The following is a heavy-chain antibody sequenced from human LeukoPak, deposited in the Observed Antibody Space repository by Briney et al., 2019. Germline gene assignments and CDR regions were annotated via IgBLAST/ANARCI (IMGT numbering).Heavy chain of an antibody. J-gene: IGHJ4*02. V-gene: IGHV3-30-3*01. D-gene: IGHD4-17*01. CDR2: ISYDGNNK. CDR3: ATLPT. CDR1: GFTFSSYA. Sequence: PGGSLTLSCAASGFTFSSYAMHWVRQAPGKGLEWVAVISYDGNNKYYADSVKGRFTISRDNSKNTLYLQMNSLRAEDTALSYCATLPTWGQGTLVTVSS.